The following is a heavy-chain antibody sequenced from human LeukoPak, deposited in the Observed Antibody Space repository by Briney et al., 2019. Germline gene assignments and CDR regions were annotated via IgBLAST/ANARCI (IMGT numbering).Heavy chain of an antibody. CDR2: INHSGST. CDR3: ARDGAVAGLDY. Sequence: SETLSLTCAVYGGSFSGYYWSWIRQPPGNGLEWIGEINHSGSTNDNPSLKSRVTISVDTSKNQFSLKLSSVTAADTAEYYCARDGAVAGLDYWGQGTLVTVSS. J-gene: IGHJ4*02. D-gene: IGHD6-19*01. CDR1: GGSFSGYY. V-gene: IGHV4-34*01.